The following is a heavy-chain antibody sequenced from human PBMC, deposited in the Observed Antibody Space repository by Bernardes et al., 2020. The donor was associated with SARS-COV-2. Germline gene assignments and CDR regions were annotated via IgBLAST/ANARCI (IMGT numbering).Heavy chain of an antibody. CDR2: ISGSGDTT. Sequence: GGSLRLSCAASGFTFSSYAMSWVRQAPGKGLEWVSVISGSGDTTYYADSVKGRFTISRDNSKNTLYLQMNSLRAEDTAVYYCAKGDRVVTGASPDYWGQGTLVTVSS. J-gene: IGHJ4*02. CDR1: GFTFSSYA. CDR3: AKGDRVVTGASPDY. D-gene: IGHD2-2*01. V-gene: IGHV3-23*01.